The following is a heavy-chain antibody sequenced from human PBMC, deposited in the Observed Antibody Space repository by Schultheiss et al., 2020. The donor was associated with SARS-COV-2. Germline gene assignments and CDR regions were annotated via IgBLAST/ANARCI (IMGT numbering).Heavy chain of an antibody. CDR2: TSATGGST. J-gene: IGHJ5*02. V-gene: IGHV3-23*01. Sequence: GGSLRLSCAASGFTFSSYAMSWVRQPPGKGPEWVSGTSATGGSTYYADSVKGRFTISRDNSKNTLYLQMNSLRAEDTAVYYCAKGSEGRITIFGVVITHNWFDPWGQGTLVTVSS. CDR1: GFTFSSYA. D-gene: IGHD3-3*01. CDR3: AKGSEGRITIFGVVITHNWFDP.